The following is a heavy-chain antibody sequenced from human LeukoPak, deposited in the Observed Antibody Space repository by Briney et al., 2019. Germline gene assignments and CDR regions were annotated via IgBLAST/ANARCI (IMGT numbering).Heavy chain of an antibody. CDR1: GYSISSGDY. J-gene: IGHJ4*02. D-gene: IGHD3-22*01. CDR2: IYHSGST. CDR3: ARDGSSSGYYYFDY. V-gene: IGHV4-38-2*02. Sequence: SETLSLTCTVSGYSISSGDYWGWIRQPPGKGLEWIGSIYHSGSTYYNSSLKSRVTISVDTSKNQFSLKLSSVTAADTAVYYCARDGSSSGYYYFDYWGQGTLVTVSS.